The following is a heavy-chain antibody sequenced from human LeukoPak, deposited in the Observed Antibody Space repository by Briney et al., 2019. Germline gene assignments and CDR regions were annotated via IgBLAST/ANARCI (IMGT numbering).Heavy chain of an antibody. Sequence: GGSLRLSCAAPGFTFSSYAMSWVRQAPGKGLEWVSAISGSGGSTYYADSVKGRFTISRDNSKNTLYLQMNSLRAEDTAVYYCAKDRGQLWFFDYWGQGTLVTVSS. CDR1: GFTFSSYA. J-gene: IGHJ4*02. CDR3: AKDRGQLWFFDY. CDR2: ISGSGGST. D-gene: IGHD5-18*01. V-gene: IGHV3-23*01.